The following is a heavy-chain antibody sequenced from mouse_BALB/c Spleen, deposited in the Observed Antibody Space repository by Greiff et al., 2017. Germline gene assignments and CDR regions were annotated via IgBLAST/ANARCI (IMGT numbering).Heavy chain of an antibody. V-gene: IGHV1-67*01. CDR2: ISTYYGNT. Sequence: QVQLQQSGPELVRPGVSVKISCKGSGYTFTDYAMHWVKQSHAKSLEWIGVISTYYGNTNYNQKFKGKATMTVDTSSSTAYMELARLTTEDSAIYYCARERQHGLHYAMDYWGQGTSVTVSA. CDR1: GYTFTDYA. D-gene: IGHD3-2*01. J-gene: IGHJ4*01. CDR3: ARERQHGLHYAMDY.